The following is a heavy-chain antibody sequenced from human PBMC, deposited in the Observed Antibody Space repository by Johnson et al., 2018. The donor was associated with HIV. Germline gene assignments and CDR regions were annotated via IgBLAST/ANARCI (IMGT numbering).Heavy chain of an antibody. CDR2: IYSGGNT. Sequence: KGLEWVSVIYSGGNTYYADSVKGRFTISRDNSKNTLYLQMNSLRAEDTAVYYCAGVDTADAFDIWGQGTMVTVSS. D-gene: IGHD5-18*01. J-gene: IGHJ3*02. V-gene: IGHV3-53*01. CDR3: AGVDTADAFDI.